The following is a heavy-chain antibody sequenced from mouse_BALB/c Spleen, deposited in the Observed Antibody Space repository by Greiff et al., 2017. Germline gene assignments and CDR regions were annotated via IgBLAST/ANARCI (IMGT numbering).Heavy chain of an antibody. V-gene: IGHV5-9-4*01. CDR2: ISSGGSYT. CDR1: GFTFSSYA. Sequence: DVKLVESGGGLVKPGGSLKLSCAASGFTFSSYAMSWVRQSPEKRLEWVAEISSGGSYTYYPDTVTGRFTISRDNAKNTLYLEMSSLRSEDTAMYYCARVYYGNYAVWYFDVWGAGTTVTVSS. CDR3: ARVYYGNYAVWYFDV. D-gene: IGHD2-1*01. J-gene: IGHJ1*01.